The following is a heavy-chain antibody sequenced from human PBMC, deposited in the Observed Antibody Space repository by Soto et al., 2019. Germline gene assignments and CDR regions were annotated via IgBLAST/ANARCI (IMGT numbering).Heavy chain of an antibody. V-gene: IGHV1-46*01. Sequence: QVQLVQSGTEVKKPGASVKVSCKASGYTFLDFYIHWVRQAPGQGLEWMGFINPSGGGTTYAQQFQGRLTITRDTSTSTVYMELISLRSEDTAIYYSARDRPFSAGYWGQGTLVT. CDR1: GYTFLDFY. D-gene: IGHD3-3*02. J-gene: IGHJ4*02. CDR2: INPSGGGT. CDR3: ARDRPFSAGY.